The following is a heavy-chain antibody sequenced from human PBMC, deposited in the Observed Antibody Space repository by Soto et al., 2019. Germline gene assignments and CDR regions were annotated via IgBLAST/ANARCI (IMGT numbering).Heavy chain of an antibody. D-gene: IGHD2-15*01. Sequence: ASVKVSCKASGYTFTGYYMHWVRQAPGQGLEWMGWINPNSGGTNYAQKFQGRVTMTRDTSTSTAYMELSRLRSDDTAAYYCARGRHSDCSRGSRYGRGRPLDAFDIWGQGTMATVSS. J-gene: IGHJ3*02. CDR1: GYTFTGYY. V-gene: IGHV1-2*02. CDR2: INPNSGGT. CDR3: ARGRHSDCSRGSRYGRGRPLDAFDI.